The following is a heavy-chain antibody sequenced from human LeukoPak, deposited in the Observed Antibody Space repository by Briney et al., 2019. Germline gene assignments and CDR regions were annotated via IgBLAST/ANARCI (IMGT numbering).Heavy chain of an antibody. J-gene: IGHJ4*02. Sequence: GTLRLSCAASGFTFSTFAMIWVRQPPGKGLEWVSSIFPSGGEIHYADSVRGRFTISRDNSKSTLSLQMNSLRAEDTAIYYCATYRQVLLPFESWGQGTLVTVSS. D-gene: IGHD2-8*02. CDR3: ATYRQVLLPFES. CDR2: IFPSGGEI. CDR1: GFTFSTFA. V-gene: IGHV3-23*01.